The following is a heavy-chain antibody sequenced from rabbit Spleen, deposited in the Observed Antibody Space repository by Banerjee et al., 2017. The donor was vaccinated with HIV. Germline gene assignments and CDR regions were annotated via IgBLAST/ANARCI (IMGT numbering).Heavy chain of an antibody. Sequence: QEQLEESGGGLVKPEGSLTLTCKATGFSFSDRDVMCWVRQAPGKGLEWIACINTATGKGVYASWAKGRFTISTASSATVTLQMTSLTAVDTATYFCARDLPGVIGWNFNLWGQGTLVTVS. V-gene: IGHV1S45*01. CDR1: GFSFSDRDV. D-gene: IGHD1-1*01. CDR2: INTATGKG. CDR3: ARDLPGVIGWNFNL. J-gene: IGHJ4*01.